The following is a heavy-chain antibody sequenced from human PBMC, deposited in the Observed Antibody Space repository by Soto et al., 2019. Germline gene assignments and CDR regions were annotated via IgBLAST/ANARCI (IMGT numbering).Heavy chain of an antibody. CDR2: ISYDGSNK. D-gene: IGHD2-15*01. J-gene: IGHJ3*02. CDR3: AKIVWDIVVVVADEADAFDI. V-gene: IGHV3-30*18. Sequence: GGSLRLSCAASGFTFSSYGMHWVRQAPGKGLEWVAVISYDGSNKYYADSVKGRFTISRDNSKNTLYLQMNSLRAEDTAVYYCAKIVWDIVVVVADEADAFDIWGQGTMVTVSS. CDR1: GFTFSSYG.